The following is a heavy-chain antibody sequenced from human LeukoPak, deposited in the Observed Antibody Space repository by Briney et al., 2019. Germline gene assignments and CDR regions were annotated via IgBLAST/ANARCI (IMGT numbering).Heavy chain of an antibody. CDR3: AREVSEGFDF. V-gene: IGHV3-21*01. Sequence: GGSLRLSCVASGFTFTSDAMNWIRQAPGKGLEWVSSFGTRSTSVYHAGSVKGRFAISRDNAKNSLYLQMNSLRAEDTALYYCAREVSEGFDFWGQGTLVTVSS. CDR2: FGTRSTSV. CDR1: GFTFTSDA. J-gene: IGHJ4*02. D-gene: IGHD3-22*01.